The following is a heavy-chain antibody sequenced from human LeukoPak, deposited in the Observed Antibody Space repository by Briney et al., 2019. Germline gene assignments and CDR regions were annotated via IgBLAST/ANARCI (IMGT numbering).Heavy chain of an antibody. CDR3: AKARSIGSGSYYPVDY. CDR2: ISWNSGSI. Sequence: SGGSLRLSCAASGFTFDDYAMHWVRQAPGKGLEWVSGISWNSGSIGYADSVKGRFTISRDNAKNSLYLQMNSLRAEDTALYYCAKARSIGSGSYYPVDYWGQGTLVTVSS. D-gene: IGHD3-10*01. V-gene: IGHV3-9*01. CDR1: GFTFDDYA. J-gene: IGHJ4*02.